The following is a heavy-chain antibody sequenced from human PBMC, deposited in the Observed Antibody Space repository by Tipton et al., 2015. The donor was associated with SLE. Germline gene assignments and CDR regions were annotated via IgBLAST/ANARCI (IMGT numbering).Heavy chain of an antibody. D-gene: IGHD6-19*01. J-gene: IGHJ3*02. V-gene: IGHV4-34*01. CDR1: GGSFSGYY. Sequence: TLSLTCAVYGGSFSGYYWSWIRQPPGKGLEWIGEINHGGSTNYNPSLKSRVTISVDTSKNQFSLKLSSVTAADTAVYYCEAVAGRNAFDIWGQGTMVTVSS. CDR2: INHGGST. CDR3: EAVAGRNAFDI.